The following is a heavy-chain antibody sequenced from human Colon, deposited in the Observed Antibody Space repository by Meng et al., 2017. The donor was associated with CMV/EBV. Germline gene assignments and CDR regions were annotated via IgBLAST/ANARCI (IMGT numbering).Heavy chain of an antibody. CDR3: ARVPSSAWYVGVWFDP. V-gene: IGHV3-11*01. Sequence: GESLKISCAASGFTFSDYYMSWIRQAPGKGLEWVSYISSSGSTIYYADSVKGRFTISRDNAKNSLYLQMNSLRAEDTAVYYCARVPSSAWYVGVWFDPWGQGTLVTVSS. J-gene: IGHJ5*02. CDR1: GFTFSDYY. CDR2: ISSSGSTI. D-gene: IGHD6-19*01.